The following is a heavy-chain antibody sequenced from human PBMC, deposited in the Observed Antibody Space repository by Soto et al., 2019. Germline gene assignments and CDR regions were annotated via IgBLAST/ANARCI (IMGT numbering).Heavy chain of an antibody. Sequence: GGSLRLSCAASGFTFRDYYMTWIRQAPRKGLECVSYISNSNAYTNYADSVKGRFTISRDNAKNSVYRQMNSLRDEDTAAYYCARGGGGSLHGFDYWGQGTLVTVSS. D-gene: IGHD1-26*01. CDR2: ISNSNAYT. J-gene: IGHJ4*02. CDR1: GFTFRDYY. V-gene: IGHV3-11*06. CDR3: ARGGGGSLHGFDY.